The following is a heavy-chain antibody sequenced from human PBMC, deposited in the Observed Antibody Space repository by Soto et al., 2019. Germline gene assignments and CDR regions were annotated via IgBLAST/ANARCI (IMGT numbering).Heavy chain of an antibody. D-gene: IGHD5-18*01. CDR1: GFTFSSYA. V-gene: IGHV3-30-3*01. J-gene: IGHJ6*02. CDR2: ISYDGSNK. Sequence: QVQLVESGGGVVQPGRSLRLSCAASGFTFSSYAMHWVRQAPGKGLEWVAVISYDGSNKYYADSVKGRFTISRDNSKNTLXLQMNSLRAEDTAVYYCARDILRLYSYGTSYGMDVWGQGTTVTVSS. CDR3: ARDILRLYSYGTSYGMDV.